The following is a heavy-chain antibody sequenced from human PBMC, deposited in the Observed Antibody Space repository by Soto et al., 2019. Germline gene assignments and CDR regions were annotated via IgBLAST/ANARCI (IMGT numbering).Heavy chain of an antibody. D-gene: IGHD3-3*01. Sequence: GGSLRLSCAASGFTFSSYAMSWVRQAPGKGLEWVSAISGSGGSTYYADSVKGRFTISRDNSKNTLYLQMNSLRAEDTAVYYCVKDSDDSWSGYLTKYYYYYYMDVWGKGTTVTVSS. CDR1: GFTFSSYA. CDR2: ISGSGGST. CDR3: VKDSDDSWSGYLTKYYYYYYMDV. V-gene: IGHV3-23*01. J-gene: IGHJ6*03.